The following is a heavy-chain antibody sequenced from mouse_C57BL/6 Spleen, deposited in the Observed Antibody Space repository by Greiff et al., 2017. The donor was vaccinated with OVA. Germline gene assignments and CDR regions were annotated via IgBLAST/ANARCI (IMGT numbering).Heavy chain of an antibody. V-gene: IGHV1-52*01. J-gene: IGHJ2*01. CDR2: IDPSDSET. D-gene: IGHD2-3*01. CDR3: ARSSGYFYYFDY. Sequence: VQLQQPGAELVRPGSSVKLSCKASGYTFTSYWMHWVKQRPIQGLEWIGNIDPSDSETHYNQKFKDKATLTVDKSSSPAYMQLSSLTSEDSAVYYCARSSGYFYYFDYWGQGTTLTVSS. CDR1: GYTFTSYW.